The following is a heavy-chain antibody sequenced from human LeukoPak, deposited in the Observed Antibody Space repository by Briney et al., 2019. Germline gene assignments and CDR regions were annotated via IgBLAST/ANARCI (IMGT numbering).Heavy chain of an antibody. CDR1: AFTFSSYW. V-gene: IGHV3-7*01. Sequence: GGSLRLSCAAAAFTFSSYWMSWVRQAPGKGLEWVANIKQDGSEKYYVDSVKGRFTISRDNAKNSLYLQMNSLRAEDTAVYYCARDIVVVPAAIYYFDYWGQGTLVTVSS. CDR2: IKQDGSEK. CDR3: ARDIVVVPAAIYYFDY. D-gene: IGHD2-2*02. J-gene: IGHJ4*02.